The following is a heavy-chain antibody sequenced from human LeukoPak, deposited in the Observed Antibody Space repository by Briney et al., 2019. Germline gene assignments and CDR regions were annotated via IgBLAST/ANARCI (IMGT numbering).Heavy chain of an antibody. CDR2: ISISGDIR. J-gene: IGHJ3*02. D-gene: IGHD1-14*01. V-gene: IGHV3-48*01. CDR3: GRLPTLQNQAKHTSWDAFDI. CDR1: GFNFNGYN. Sequence: PGGSLRLPCMGSGFNFNGYNMNWVRQAAGKGLEWIAYISISGDIRYYTDSVRGRFTISRDNAKNSLYLQMSSLRVDDTAVYYCGRLPTLQNQAKHTSWDAFDIWGRGTMITVSA.